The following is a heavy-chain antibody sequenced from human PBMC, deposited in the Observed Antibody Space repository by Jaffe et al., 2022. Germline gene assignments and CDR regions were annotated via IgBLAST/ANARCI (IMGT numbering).Heavy chain of an antibody. Sequence: EVQLVESGGGLVQPGGSLKLSCAASGFTFSGSAMHWVRQASGKGLEWVGRIRSKANSYATAYAASVKGRFTISRDDSKNTAYLQMNSLKTEDTAVYYCTSHIVATEPANTTPKKRFDYWGQGTLVTVSS. V-gene: IGHV3-73*02. J-gene: IGHJ4*02. D-gene: IGHD5-12*01. CDR3: TSHIVATEPANTTPKKRFDY. CDR2: IRSKANSYAT. CDR1: GFTFSGSA.